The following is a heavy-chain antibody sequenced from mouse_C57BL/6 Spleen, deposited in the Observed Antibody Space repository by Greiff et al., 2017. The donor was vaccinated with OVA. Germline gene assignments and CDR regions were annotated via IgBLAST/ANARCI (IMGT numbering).Heavy chain of an antibody. CDR1: GYTFTSYW. D-gene: IGHD1-1*01. CDR3: ANLYYGSPHYYAMDY. J-gene: IGHJ4*01. V-gene: IGHV1-64*01. CDR2: IHPNSGST. Sequence: QVQLQQSGAELVKPGASVKLSCKASGYTFTSYWMHWVKQRPGQGLEWIGMIHPNSGSTNYNEKFKSKATLTVDKSSSTAYMQLSSLTSEDSAVYYCANLYYGSPHYYAMDYLGQGTSVTVSS.